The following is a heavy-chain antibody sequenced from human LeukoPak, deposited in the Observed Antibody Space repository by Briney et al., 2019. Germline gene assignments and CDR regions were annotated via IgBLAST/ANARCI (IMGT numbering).Heavy chain of an antibody. V-gene: IGHV3-23*01. CDR3: AKGSSPLGHFDY. CDR1: GFTFSTYA. D-gene: IGHD6-13*01. J-gene: IGHJ4*02. Sequence: GGSLRLSCAASGFTFSTYAMSWVRQAPGKGLEWVSGISGSDGSTYYADSVKGRFTISRDSSKNTLYLRMNSLRVEDTAVYYCAKGSSPLGHFDYWGQGTLVTVSS. CDR2: ISGSDGST.